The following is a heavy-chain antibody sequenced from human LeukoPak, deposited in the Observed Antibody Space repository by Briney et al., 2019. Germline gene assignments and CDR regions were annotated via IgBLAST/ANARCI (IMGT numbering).Heavy chain of an antibody. J-gene: IGHJ4*02. CDR2: ISYDGSNK. V-gene: IGHV3-30*18. Sequence: PGGSLRLSCAASGFTFSSYGMHWVRQAPGKGLEWVAVISYDGSNKYYADSVKGRFTISRDNSKNTLYPQMNSLRAEDTAVYYCAKDLSWYEAYYFDYWGQGTLVTVSS. CDR3: AKDLSWYEAYYFDY. D-gene: IGHD6-13*01. CDR1: GFTFSSYG.